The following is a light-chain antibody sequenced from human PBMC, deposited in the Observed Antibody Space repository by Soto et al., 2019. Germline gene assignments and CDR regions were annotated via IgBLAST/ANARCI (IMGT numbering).Light chain of an antibody. J-gene: IGKJ1*01. Sequence: DIQMTQSPSTLSGYVGDRVTITCRASQTISSWLAWYQQKPGKAPKLLIYKASTLKSGVPSRFSGSGSGTEFTLTISSLQPDDFATYYCQQSYNTPRTFGQGTKVDVK. CDR1: QTISSW. CDR3: QQSYNTPRT. V-gene: IGKV1-5*03. CDR2: KAS.